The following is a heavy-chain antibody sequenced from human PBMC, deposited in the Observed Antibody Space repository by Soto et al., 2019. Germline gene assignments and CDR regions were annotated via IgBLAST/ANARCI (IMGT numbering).Heavy chain of an antibody. CDR3: KNWNDEDVD. D-gene: IGHD1-1*01. J-gene: IGHJ4*01. V-gene: IGHV3-23*01. Sequence: EVVLLESGGGLAQPGGSLRLSCVASGFTFSKYAMNWVRQAPGKGLEWVANISGTAVTTDYADSVKGRFTISRDNSKNTVSIQMDNLRVEDTATYFCKNWNDEDVDWGQGTLVAVSS. CDR2: ISGTAVTT. CDR1: GFTFSKYA.